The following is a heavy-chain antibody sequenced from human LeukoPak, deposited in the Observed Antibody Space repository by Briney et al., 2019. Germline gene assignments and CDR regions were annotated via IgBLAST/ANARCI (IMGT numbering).Heavy chain of an antibody. V-gene: IGHV4-59*12. CDR1: GGSISNYY. J-gene: IGHJ6*03. CDR3: ARSPLLGSLEWLLGDYYYMDV. CDR2: IYYSGST. Sequence: PSETLSLTCTVSGGSISNYYWSWIRQPPGKGLEWIGHIYYSGSTNYNPSLKSRVTMSVDTSKNQFSLKLSSVTAADTAVYYGARSPLLGSLEWLLGDYYYMDVWGKGTTVTVSS. D-gene: IGHD3-3*01.